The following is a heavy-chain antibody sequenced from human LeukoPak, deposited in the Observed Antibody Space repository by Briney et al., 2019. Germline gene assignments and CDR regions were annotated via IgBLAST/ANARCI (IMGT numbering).Heavy chain of an antibody. CDR3: ARNPIVYDILTGTLYYFDY. Sequence: ASVKVSCKASGYTFTGYYMHWVRQAPGQGLEWMGWINPNSGGTNYAQKFQGRVTMTRDTSISTAYMELRSLRSDDTAVYYCARNPIVYDILTGTLYYFDYWGQGTLVTVSS. J-gene: IGHJ4*02. CDR2: INPNSGGT. D-gene: IGHD3-9*01. V-gene: IGHV1-2*02. CDR1: GYTFTGYY.